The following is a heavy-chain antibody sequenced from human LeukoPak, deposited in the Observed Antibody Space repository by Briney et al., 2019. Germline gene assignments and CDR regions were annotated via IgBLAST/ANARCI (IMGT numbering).Heavy chain of an antibody. CDR3: ARLRDRPPRYYYASGSRHYFDY. D-gene: IGHD3-10*01. Sequence: PSETLSLTCTVSGYSISSGYYWGWIRQPPGKGLEWIGSIYHSGSTYYNPSLKSRVTISVDTSKNQFSLKLSSVTAADTAVYYCARLRDRPPRYYYASGSRHYFDYWGQGTLVTVSS. CDR2: IYHSGST. J-gene: IGHJ4*02. CDR1: GYSISSGYY. V-gene: IGHV4-38-2*02.